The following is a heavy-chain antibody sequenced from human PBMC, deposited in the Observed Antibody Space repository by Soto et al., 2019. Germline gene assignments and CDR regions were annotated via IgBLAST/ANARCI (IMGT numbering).Heavy chain of an antibody. Sequence: QVQLQQWGAGLLKPSETLSLTCAVYGGSFSGYYWSWIRQPPGKGLEWIGEINHSGSTTYNPSLKSRVTISVDTSKNQFSLKLSAVTAADTAVYYCATRTQQYYDFWSGYSGSGSPFDYWGQGTLVTVSS. J-gene: IGHJ4*02. V-gene: IGHV4-34*01. CDR3: ATRTQQYYDFWSGYSGSGSPFDY. CDR2: INHSGST. D-gene: IGHD3-3*01. CDR1: GGSFSGYY.